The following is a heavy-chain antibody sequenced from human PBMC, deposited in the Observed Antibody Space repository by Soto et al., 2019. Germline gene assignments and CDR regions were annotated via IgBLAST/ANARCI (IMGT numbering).Heavy chain of an antibody. Sequence: QVQLQESGPGLVKPSETLSLTCTVSGGSVSSGSYYWSWIRQPPGKGLEWIGYIYYSGSTNYNPALQSRLAISIDTCKTQFPLTLISVTAADPAVYYCARGPSRWPLGYWGPGTLVTVSS. CDR2: IYYSGST. V-gene: IGHV4-61*01. CDR1: GGSVSSGSYY. CDR3: ARGPSRWPLGY. J-gene: IGHJ4*03.